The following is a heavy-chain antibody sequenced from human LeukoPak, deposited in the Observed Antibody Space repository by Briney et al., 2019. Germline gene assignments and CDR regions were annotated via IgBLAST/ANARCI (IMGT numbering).Heavy chain of an antibody. V-gene: IGHV4-34*01. Sequence: SETLSLTCAVYGGSFSGYYWSWIRQPPGKGLEWIGEINHSGSTNYNPSLKSRVTISVDTSKNQFSLKLSSVTAADTAVYYCARAPVIVVVPAAAYYYYGMDVWGQGTTATVSS. CDR1: GGSFSGYY. J-gene: IGHJ6*02. D-gene: IGHD2-2*01. CDR3: ARAPVIVVVPAAAYYYYGMDV. CDR2: INHSGST.